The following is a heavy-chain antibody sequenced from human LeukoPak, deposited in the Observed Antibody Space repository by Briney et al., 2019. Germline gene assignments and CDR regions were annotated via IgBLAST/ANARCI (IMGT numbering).Heavy chain of an antibody. CDR1: GFTFDDYA. CDR3: AKGTTVVSPRYFDL. CDR2: ISWNGGII. D-gene: IGHD4-23*01. Sequence: QPGRSLRLSCAASGFTFDDYATDWVRQAPGKGLEWVSGISWNGGIIGYADSVKGRFTISRDNAKNSLYLQMNSLRADDTAVYYCAKGTTVVSPRYFDLWGRGTLVTVSS. J-gene: IGHJ2*01. V-gene: IGHV3-9*01.